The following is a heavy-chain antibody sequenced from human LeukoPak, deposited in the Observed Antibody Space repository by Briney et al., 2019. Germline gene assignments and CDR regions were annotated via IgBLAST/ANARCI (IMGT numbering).Heavy chain of an antibody. CDR2: ISAYNGNT. CDR3: ARDFGYSGSSFYFDY. V-gene: IGHV1-18*01. J-gene: IGHJ4*02. CDR1: GYTFTSYG. D-gene: IGHD1-26*01. Sequence: ASVKVSCKASGYTFTSYGISWVRQAPGQGLEWMGWISAYNGNTNYAQKLQGRVTMTTDTFTSTAYMELRSLRSDDTAVYYCARDFGYSGSSFYFDYWGQGTLVTVSS.